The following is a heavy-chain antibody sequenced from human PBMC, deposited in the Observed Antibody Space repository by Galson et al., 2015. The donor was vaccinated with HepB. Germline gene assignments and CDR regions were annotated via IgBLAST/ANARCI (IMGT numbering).Heavy chain of an antibody. CDR3: ARDLYSSGWPTLY. J-gene: IGHJ4*02. Sequence: SLRLSCAASGFTFSTHSMNWVRQAPGKGLEWVSSISSNSFHIYYADSVKGRFTISRDNAKNSLYLQMNSLRAEDTAMYYCARDLYSSGWPTLYWGQGTLVTVSS. CDR2: ISSNSFHI. V-gene: IGHV3-21*04. CDR1: GFTFSTHS. D-gene: IGHD3-22*01.